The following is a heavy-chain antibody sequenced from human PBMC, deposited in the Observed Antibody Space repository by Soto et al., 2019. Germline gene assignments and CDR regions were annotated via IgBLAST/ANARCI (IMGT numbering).Heavy chain of an antibody. CDR3: ARTLYGDNVDY. CDR2: MNPNSGNT. V-gene: IGHV1-8*01. J-gene: IGHJ4*02. D-gene: IGHD4-17*01. Sequence: QVQLVQSGDEVKKPGASVKVSCKASGYTFTSYAINWVRQATGQGLEWMGWMNPNSGNTGYAQKFQGRVTMTRNTSISTAYMERSSLRSEDTSVYDCARTLYGDNVDYWGQGTLVTVSS. CDR1: GYTFTSYA.